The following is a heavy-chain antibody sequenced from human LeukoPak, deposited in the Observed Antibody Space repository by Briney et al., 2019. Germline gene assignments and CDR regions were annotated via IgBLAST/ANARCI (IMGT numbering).Heavy chain of an antibody. D-gene: IGHD1-14*01. CDR1: GGSISSGGYY. CDR2: IYHSGST. V-gene: IGHV4-30-2*01. Sequence: SETLSLTCTVSGGSISSGGYYWSWIRQPPGKGLEWIGYIYHSGSTYYNPSLKSRVTVSVDTSKNQFSLKLSSVTAADTAVYYCASGTTGDYWGQGTLVTVSS. J-gene: IGHJ4*02. CDR3: ASGTTGDY.